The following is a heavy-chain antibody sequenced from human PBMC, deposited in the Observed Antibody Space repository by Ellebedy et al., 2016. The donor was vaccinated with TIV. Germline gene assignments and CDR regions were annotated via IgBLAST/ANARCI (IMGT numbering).Heavy chain of an antibody. J-gene: IGHJ6*02. D-gene: IGHD3-10*01. CDR1: GFIFSGDW. CDR2: IYSDAAT. V-gene: IGHV3-66*01. Sequence: PGGSLRLSCAASGFIFSGDWMSWVRHAPGKGLEWLSVIYSDAATYYADSVKGRFTISRDNSKNTLYLQMNSLRAEDTAVYYCARGFRFGMDVWGQGTTVTVSS. CDR3: ARGFRFGMDV.